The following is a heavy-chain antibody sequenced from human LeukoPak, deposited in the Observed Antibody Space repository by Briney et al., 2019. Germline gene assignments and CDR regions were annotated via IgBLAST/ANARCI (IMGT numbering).Heavy chain of an antibody. CDR2: ISSSSSYI. V-gene: IGHV3-21*01. CDR1: GFTFSSYW. CDR3: ARDLTEGYYYYYYMDV. Sequence: GGSLRLSCAASGFTFSSYWMHWVRQAPGKGLEWVSSISSSSSYIYYADSVKGRFTISRDNAKNSLYPQMNSLRAEDTAVYYCARDLTEGYYYYYYMDVWGKGTTVTVSS. D-gene: IGHD2-21*02. J-gene: IGHJ6*03.